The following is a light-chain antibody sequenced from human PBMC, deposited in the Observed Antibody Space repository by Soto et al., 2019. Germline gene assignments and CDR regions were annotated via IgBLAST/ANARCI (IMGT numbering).Light chain of an antibody. V-gene: IGKV1-5*01. CDR1: QSISSW. CDR2: DAS. Sequence: GDRVTITFRASQSISSWLAWYQQKPGKAPKLLMYDASSLERGVPSRFSGSESGTEFTLTISSLQPDDFATYYCQQYNDYSRTFGQGTKVDIK. CDR3: QQYNDYSRT. J-gene: IGKJ1*01.